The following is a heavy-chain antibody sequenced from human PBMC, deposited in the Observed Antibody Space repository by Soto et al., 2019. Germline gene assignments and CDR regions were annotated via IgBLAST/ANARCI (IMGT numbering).Heavy chain of an antibody. Sequence: GGSLRLSCAASGFSFSGYWMHWVRQAPGKGLVWVSRIVSDGSSTSYADSVKGRFTISRDNAKNTLYLQMNSLRAEDTAVYYCVRREDCAGPNCPPGHWGQGTLVTVSS. V-gene: IGHV3-74*01. CDR3: VRREDCAGPNCPPGH. D-gene: IGHD1-1*01. CDR2: IVSDGSST. CDR1: GFSFSGYW. J-gene: IGHJ4*02.